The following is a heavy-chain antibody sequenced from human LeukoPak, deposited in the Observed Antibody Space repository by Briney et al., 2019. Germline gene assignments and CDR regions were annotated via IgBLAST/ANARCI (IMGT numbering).Heavy chain of an antibody. Sequence: PGGSLRLSCAASGSTFSSYAMHWVRQAPGKGLEWVAVISYDGSNKYYADSVKGRFTISRDNSKNTLYLQMNSLRVEDTGVCHCARGHYGLDVWGQGTTVTVSS. J-gene: IGHJ6*02. CDR3: ARGHYGLDV. CDR1: GSTFSSYA. CDR2: ISYDGSNK. V-gene: IGHV3-30-3*01.